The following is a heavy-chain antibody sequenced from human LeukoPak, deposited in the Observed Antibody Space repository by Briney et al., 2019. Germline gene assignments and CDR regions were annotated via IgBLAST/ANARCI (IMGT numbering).Heavy chain of an antibody. V-gene: IGHV3-7*04. CDR1: GFTFSSYW. J-gene: IGHJ4*02. Sequence: QPGGSLRLSCAASGFTFSSYWMSWVRQAPGKGLEWVANINQGGSEVYYVDSVKGRFTISRDNAKNSLYLQMNSLRAEDTAVYYCARGRYSSGWYGYFDYWGQRTLVTVSS. CDR2: INQGGSEV. CDR3: ARGRYSSGWYGYFDY. D-gene: IGHD6-19*01.